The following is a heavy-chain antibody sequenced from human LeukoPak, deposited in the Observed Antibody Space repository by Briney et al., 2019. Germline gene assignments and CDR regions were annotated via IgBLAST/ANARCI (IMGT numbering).Heavy chain of an antibody. D-gene: IGHD1-26*01. Sequence: GGSLRLSCAASGFTLSSYTMNWVRQAPGKGLEWVSSITSSSSYIYYADSVKGRFTISRDNAKKSLYLQMNSLRAEDTAVYYCARGRYSGSYLLDYWGQGTLVTVSS. CDR2: ITSSSSYI. CDR3: ARGRYSGSYLLDY. J-gene: IGHJ4*02. V-gene: IGHV3-21*01. CDR1: GFTLSSYT.